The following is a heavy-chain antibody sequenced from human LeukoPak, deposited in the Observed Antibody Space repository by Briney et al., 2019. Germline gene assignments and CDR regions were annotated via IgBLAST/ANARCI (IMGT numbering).Heavy chain of an antibody. V-gene: IGHV3-23*01. J-gene: IGHJ4*02. D-gene: IGHD3-22*01. CDR1: GFTFSNYA. CDR3: AKGLKLDSSGYYAFFSFDY. CDR2: ISGSGDST. Sequence: PGGSLRLSCAASGFTFSNYAMRWVRQAPGKGLEWVSGISGSGDSTYYADSVKGRFTISRDNSKNTLYLQMNSLRAADTAVYYCAKGLKLDSSGYYAFFSFDYWGQGTLVTVSS.